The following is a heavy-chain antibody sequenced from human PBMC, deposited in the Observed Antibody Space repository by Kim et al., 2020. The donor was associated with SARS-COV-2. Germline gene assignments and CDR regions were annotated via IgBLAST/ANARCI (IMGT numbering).Heavy chain of an antibody. V-gene: IGHV3-33*01. D-gene: IGHD3-10*01. Sequence: GGSLRLSCAASGFTFSSYGMHWVRQAPGKGLEWVAVIWYDGSNKYYADSVKGRFTISRDNSKNTLYLQMNSLRAEDTAVYYCARDLVRGVIPHYGMDVWGQGTTVTVSS. CDR3: ARDLVRGVIPHYGMDV. J-gene: IGHJ6*02. CDR1: GFTFSSYG. CDR2: IWYDGSNK.